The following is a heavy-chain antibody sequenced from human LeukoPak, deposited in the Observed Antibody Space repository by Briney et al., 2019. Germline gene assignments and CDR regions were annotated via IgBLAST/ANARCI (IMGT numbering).Heavy chain of an antibody. Sequence: ASVKLSCKASVATFSSYTISWVRHSPGQGLEWMGKIIPSLGITNYAQTFQSRVTITADKSTSTAYMELSCLRAEDTAVYYCARAPAAPMVGAILYYFDYWGQGTLVTVSS. CDR3: ARAPAAPMVGAILYYFDY. V-gene: IGHV1-69*02. D-gene: IGHD1-26*01. CDR1: VATFSSYT. CDR2: IIPSLGIT. J-gene: IGHJ4*02.